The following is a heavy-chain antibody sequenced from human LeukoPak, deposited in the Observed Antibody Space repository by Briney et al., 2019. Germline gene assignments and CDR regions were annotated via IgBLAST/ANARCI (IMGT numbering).Heavy chain of an antibody. CDR1: GASTSTDSYF. V-gene: IGHV4-39*01. CDR2: GYYAGSGS. J-gene: IGHJ4*02. Sequence: KPSETLSLTCDVSGASTSTDSYFWGWIRQPPGKGLEWVGSGYYAGSGSHYNPSLKSRVTISVDTSRNRYSLKLHSVTTADTAVYYCVRLWPRWGIDYWGQGSLVTVSS. CDR3: VRLWPRWGIDY. D-gene: IGHD5-12*01.